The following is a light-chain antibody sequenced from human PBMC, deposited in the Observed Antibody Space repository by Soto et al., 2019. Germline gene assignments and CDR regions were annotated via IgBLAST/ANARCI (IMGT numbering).Light chain of an antibody. CDR2: DAS. Sequence: EIVLTQSPATLSVSPGERATLSCRASQSVSSYLAWYQQKLGQAPRLLIYDASNRATDIPARFSGSGSGTDFTLTISSLEPEDFAVYYCQQRSNWPLTFGGGTKVEIK. V-gene: IGKV3-11*01. CDR1: QSVSSY. CDR3: QQRSNWPLT. J-gene: IGKJ4*01.